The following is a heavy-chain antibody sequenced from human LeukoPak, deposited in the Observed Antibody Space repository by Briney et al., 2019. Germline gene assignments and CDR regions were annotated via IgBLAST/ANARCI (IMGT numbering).Heavy chain of an antibody. Sequence: SETLSLTCTVSGGSISSSSYYWGWIRQPPGKGLGWIGSIYDSGRTYYNPSLKSRVTVSVDTSKSQFSLNLSSVTAADTAMYYCARMLGYCSGGSCSSGDYWGQGTLVAVSS. CDR3: ARMLGYCSGGSCSSGDY. CDR2: IYDSGRT. J-gene: IGHJ4*02. CDR1: GGSISSSSYY. D-gene: IGHD2-15*01. V-gene: IGHV4-39*01.